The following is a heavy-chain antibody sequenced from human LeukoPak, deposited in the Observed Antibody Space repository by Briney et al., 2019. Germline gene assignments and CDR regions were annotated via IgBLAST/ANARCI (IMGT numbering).Heavy chain of an antibody. CDR1: GFTFDDYA. Sequence: GGSLRLPCAASGFTFDDYAMHWIRQAPGKGLEWVSGISWNSGSIGYADSVKGRFTISRDNAKNSLYLQMNSLRAEDTALYYCAKGSGVYYYYYGMDVWGQGTTVTVSS. D-gene: IGHD3-10*01. J-gene: IGHJ6*02. V-gene: IGHV3-9*01. CDR2: ISWNSGSI. CDR3: AKGSGVYYYYYGMDV.